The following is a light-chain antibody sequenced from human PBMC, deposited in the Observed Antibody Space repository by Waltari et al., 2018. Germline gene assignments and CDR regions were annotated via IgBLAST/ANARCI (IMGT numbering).Light chain of an antibody. CDR3: TSYAGSSIWV. CDR1: SSAVGGYKY. CDR2: EVT. V-gene: IGLV2-8*01. Sequence: QSALTQPPSASGSPGQSVTISCTGSSSAVGGYKYVSWYQQHPGKAPKLMISEVTKRPSGVPDRFSGSKSGNTASLTVSGLQAEDEADYYCTSYAGSSIWVFGGGTKLTVL. J-gene: IGLJ3*02.